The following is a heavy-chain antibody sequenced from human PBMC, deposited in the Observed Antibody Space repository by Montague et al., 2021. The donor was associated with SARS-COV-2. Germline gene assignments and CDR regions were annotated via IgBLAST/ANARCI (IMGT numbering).Heavy chain of an antibody. CDR3: ARVRGAAVYFGEVGYYGMVV. CDR2: IYYSGST. D-gene: IGHD3-10*01. J-gene: IGHJ6*02. V-gene: IGHV4-61*01. Sequence: SETLSLTCTVSGGSVNSGSYHWNWIRQPPGKGLEWIGYIYYSGSTSYNPSLKSRVTISLDTSKNQISLKLSSVTAADTAVYYCARVRGAAVYFGEVGYYGMVVWGQGTTVTVSS. CDR1: GGSVNSGSYH.